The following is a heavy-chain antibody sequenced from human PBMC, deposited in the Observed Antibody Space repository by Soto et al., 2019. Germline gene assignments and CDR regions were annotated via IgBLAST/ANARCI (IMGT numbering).Heavy chain of an antibody. V-gene: IGHV2-70*11. Sequence: SGPTLVNPTQTLTLPCTFSGFSLTTNGMCVSWVRQPPGKALEWLARIDWDGDKYYSTSLKTRLTISKDTSKNQVVLTVTNMDPVDTATYYCARIRRGSYCYSSGYYGDYFEYWGQGT. CDR1: GFSLTTNGMC. CDR2: IDWDGDK. J-gene: IGHJ4*02. D-gene: IGHD3-22*01. CDR3: ARIRRGSYCYSSGYYGDYFEY.